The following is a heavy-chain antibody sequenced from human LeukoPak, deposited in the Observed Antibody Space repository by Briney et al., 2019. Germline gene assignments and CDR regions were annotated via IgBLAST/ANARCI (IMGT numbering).Heavy chain of an antibody. CDR1: GYTFNHYY. J-gene: IGHJ4*02. D-gene: IGHD6-19*01. Sequence: GSSVKVSRKASGYTFNHYYMHWVRQAPGQGLEWMGRINPNSGGTNYAQKFQGRVTMTRDTSISTAYMELSRLRSDDTAVYYCARIIAVAAKEVDYWGQGTLVTVSS. V-gene: IGHV1-2*06. CDR2: INPNSGGT. CDR3: ARIIAVAAKEVDY.